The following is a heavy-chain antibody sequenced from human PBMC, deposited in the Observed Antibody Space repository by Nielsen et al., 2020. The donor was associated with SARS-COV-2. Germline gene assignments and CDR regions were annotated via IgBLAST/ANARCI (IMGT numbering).Heavy chain of an antibody. D-gene: IGHD2-15*01. V-gene: IGHV3-15*01. CDR1: GFTFSNAW. Sequence: ESLKISCAASGFTFSNAWMSWVRQAPGKGLEWVGRIKSKTDGGTPDYPAPVKGRFTISRDDSKNTLYLQMNSLTTEDTAVYYCATGGVVVVAALDYWGQGTLVTVSS. J-gene: IGHJ4*02. CDR3: ATGGVVVVAALDY. CDR2: IKSKTDGGTP.